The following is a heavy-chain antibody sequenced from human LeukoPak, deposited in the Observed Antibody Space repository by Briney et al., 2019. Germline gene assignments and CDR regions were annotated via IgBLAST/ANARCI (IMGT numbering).Heavy chain of an antibody. J-gene: IGHJ4*02. Sequence: SVKVSCKASGYTFTGYYMHWVRQAPGQGLEWMGGIIPIFGTANYAQKFQGRVTITADKSTSTAYMELSSLRSEDTAVYYCARVYRPGGFDYWGQGTLVTVSS. CDR1: GYTFTGYY. D-gene: IGHD1-26*01. V-gene: IGHV1-69*06. CDR3: ARVYRPGGFDY. CDR2: IIPIFGTA.